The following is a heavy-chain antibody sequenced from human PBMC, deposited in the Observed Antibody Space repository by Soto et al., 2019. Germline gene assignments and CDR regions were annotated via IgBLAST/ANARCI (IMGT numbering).Heavy chain of an antibody. CDR2: THYSGIT. V-gene: IGHV4-39*02. CDR1: GGSITNINYY. J-gene: IGHJ4*02. D-gene: IGHD1-26*01. CDR3: AKNWEI. Sequence: QLQLQESGPRLVMPSETLSLTCTVSGGSITNINYYWGWIRQPPGKGLEWIGSTHYSGITYHNPSLKSRVPIPTDTSKNHFSLTLPSVTAADTAVYYCAKNWEIGGQGTRVTVSS.